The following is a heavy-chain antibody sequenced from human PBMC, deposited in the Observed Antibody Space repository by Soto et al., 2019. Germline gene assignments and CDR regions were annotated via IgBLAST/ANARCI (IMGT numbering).Heavy chain of an antibody. Sequence: ASVKVSCKASGYTFTGYYMHWMRQAPGQGLEWMGWINPNSGDTNYAQKFQGRVTMTRDTSISTAYMEVSRLRSDDAAVYYCARVRTYYYDSGGLDYWGQGTLVTVS. J-gene: IGHJ4*02. V-gene: IGHV1-2*02. D-gene: IGHD3-22*01. CDR3: ARVRTYYYDSGGLDY. CDR1: GYTFTGYY. CDR2: INPNSGDT.